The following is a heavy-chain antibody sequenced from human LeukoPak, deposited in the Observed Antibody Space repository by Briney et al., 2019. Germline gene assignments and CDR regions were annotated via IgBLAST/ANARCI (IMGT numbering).Heavy chain of an antibody. J-gene: IGHJ6*03. V-gene: IGHV4-59*01. Sequence: PSETLSLTCTVSGGSISSYYWSWIRQPPGKGREGIGYINYSGSTNYNPSLKSRVTISVDTSKNQFSLKLSSVTAADTAVYYCARTTEGYCRGRSCYSYYYMDVWGKGTTVTVSS. CDR2: INYSGST. CDR3: ARTTEGYCRGRSCYSYYYMDV. CDR1: GGSISSYY. D-gene: IGHD2-15*01.